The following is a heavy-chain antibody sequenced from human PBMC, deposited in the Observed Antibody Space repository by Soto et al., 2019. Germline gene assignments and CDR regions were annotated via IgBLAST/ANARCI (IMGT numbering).Heavy chain of an antibody. CDR2: ISGYSGNA. CDR1: GFIFIDYG. V-gene: IGHV1-18*04. Sequence: QVQVMQSGAEVKKPGDSVKVSCKTSGFIFIDYGINWVRQAPGQGLEWMGWISGYSGNANLAQKFQGRVTMTIDKSTRTAYMELRSLKSDDTAIYYCAKRTSGTTWGESDYWGQGTLVTVSS. J-gene: IGHJ4*02. D-gene: IGHD4-17*01. CDR3: AKRTSGTTWGESDY.